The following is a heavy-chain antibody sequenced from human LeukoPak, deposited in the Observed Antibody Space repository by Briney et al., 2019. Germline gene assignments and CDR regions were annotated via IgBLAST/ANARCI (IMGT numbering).Heavy chain of an antibody. J-gene: IGHJ4*02. CDR1: GGSHSIYY. Sequence: SQTVSLTRTVCGGSHSIYYGSWIRQPPAKALEWVGDIYFSENTNYNASLKSRVTISVHTSKNQCSLKLSSVTAADTAVYYCARENSSGWYEVGRFDYWGQGNLVTVSS. V-gene: IGHV4-59*08. CDR3: ARENSSGWYEVGRFDY. CDR2: IYFSENT. D-gene: IGHD6-19*01.